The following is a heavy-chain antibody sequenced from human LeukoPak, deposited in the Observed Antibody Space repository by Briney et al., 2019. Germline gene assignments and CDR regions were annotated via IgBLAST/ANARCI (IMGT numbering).Heavy chain of an antibody. J-gene: IGHJ2*01. Sequence: SQTLSLTCTVSGDSISNYCWTWIRQPPGNGLESFRGFCNSGSTNDNPSIKSRVNISVDTSKNQFSLKLSSVAAADTAVYYCAKLTRCGLDWYFDLWGRGTLVTVSS. CDR3: AKLTRCGLDWYFDL. CDR2: FCNSGST. D-gene: IGHD5-24*01. CDR1: GDSISNYC. V-gene: IGHV4-59*08.